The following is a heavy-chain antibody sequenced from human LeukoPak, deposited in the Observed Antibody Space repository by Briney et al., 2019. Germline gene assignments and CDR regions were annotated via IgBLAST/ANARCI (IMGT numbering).Heavy chain of an antibody. CDR2: IYSSGST. V-gene: IGHV4-61*02. Sequence: TSETLSLTCSVSGDSISSGTYYWGWVRQPAGKGLEWIGRIYSSGSTNYNPSLKSRVALSVDTSKNQFSLKLSSVTAADTAVYYCARGPTRAIGFDIWGQGTTVTVS. J-gene: IGHJ3*02. CDR1: GDSISSGTYY. CDR3: ARGPTRAIGFDI.